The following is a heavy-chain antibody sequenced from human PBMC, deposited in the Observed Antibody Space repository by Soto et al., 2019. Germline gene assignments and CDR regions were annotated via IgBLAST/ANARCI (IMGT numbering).Heavy chain of an antibody. CDR3: ARVTGYSSSWYGWFDP. D-gene: IGHD6-13*01. CDR2: ISYDGSNK. V-gene: IGHV3-30-3*01. Sequence: PGGSLRLSCAASGFTFSSYAMHWVRQAPGKGLEWVAVISYDGSNKYYADSVKGRFTISRDNSKNTLYLQMNSLRAEDTAVYYCARVTGYSSSWYGWFDPWGQGTLVTVSS. J-gene: IGHJ5*02. CDR1: GFTFSSYA.